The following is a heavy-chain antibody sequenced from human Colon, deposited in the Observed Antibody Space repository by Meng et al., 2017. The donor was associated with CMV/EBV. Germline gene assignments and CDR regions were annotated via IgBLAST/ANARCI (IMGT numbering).Heavy chain of an antibody. CDR1: GYSLTTTGGG. CDR3: AQRDIKYHLAEYFQN. Sequence: GYSLTTTGGGVGWIRQPPGQALEWLALIYWNDDTRYSPSLKSRLTIIKDTSKTHVVLTMTNMDLVDTATYYCAQRDIKYHLAEYFQNWGQGTLVTVSS. V-gene: IGHV2-5*01. D-gene: IGHD2-2*01. J-gene: IGHJ1*01. CDR2: IYWNDDT.